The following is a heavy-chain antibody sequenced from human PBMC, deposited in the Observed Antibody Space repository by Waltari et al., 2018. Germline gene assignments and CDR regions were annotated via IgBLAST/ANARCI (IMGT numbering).Heavy chain of an antibody. CDR2: ISWNSDVI. D-gene: IGHD1-7*01. Sequence: EVQLVESGGGLVQPARSLRLSCAASGFTFDAYAMHRVRQAPGKGLEWVSGISWNSDVINYADSVKGRFTVSRDNAKSSLYLQMNSLRPEDMALYYCAKGAVTGTTWYYFDHWGQGTLVTVSS. V-gene: IGHV3-9*03. CDR1: GFTFDAYA. J-gene: IGHJ4*02. CDR3: AKGAVTGTTWYYFDH.